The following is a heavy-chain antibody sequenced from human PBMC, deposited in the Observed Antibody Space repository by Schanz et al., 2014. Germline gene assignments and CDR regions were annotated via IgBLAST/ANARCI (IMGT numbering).Heavy chain of an antibody. CDR3: AKGRFGELSAFDI. CDR1: GFTFSDYW. J-gene: IGHJ3*02. D-gene: IGHD3-10*01. V-gene: IGHV3-23*04. Sequence: EVQLVESGGGLVQPGGSLRLSCAASGFTFSDYWMSWVRQAPGKGLEWVSAISASGGTTYYADSVKGRFTISRDNSKNTLYLQMNSLRAEDTAVYYCAKGRFGELSAFDIWGQGTMVTVSS. CDR2: ISASGGTT.